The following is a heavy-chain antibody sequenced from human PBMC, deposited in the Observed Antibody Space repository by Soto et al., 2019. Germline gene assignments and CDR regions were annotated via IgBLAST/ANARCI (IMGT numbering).Heavy chain of an antibody. D-gene: IGHD5-12*01. CDR2: IYPGDSDI. J-gene: IGHJ4*02. Sequence: PGESLKISCKGSGYSFTTYWIGWVRQMPVKGLEWMGIIYPGDSDIRYSPSFQGQVTISADKSISTAYLQWSSLKASDTAMYYCARPGSRWLQTIDYWGQGTLVTVSS. CDR3: ARPGSRWLQTIDY. CDR1: GYSFTTYW. V-gene: IGHV5-51*01.